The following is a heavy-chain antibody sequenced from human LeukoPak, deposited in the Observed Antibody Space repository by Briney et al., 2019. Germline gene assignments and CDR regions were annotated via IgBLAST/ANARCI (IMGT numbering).Heavy chain of an antibody. D-gene: IGHD3-10*01. Sequence: SETLSLTCTVSGGSISSYYWSWIRQPPGKGLEWIGYIYYSGSTNYNPSLKSRVTISVDTSKNQFSLKLSSVTAADTAVYYCAREVEGGSGSYLIGYYFDYWGQGTLVTVSS. CDR3: AREVEGGSGSYLIGYYFDY. CDR2: IYYSGST. J-gene: IGHJ4*02. V-gene: IGHV4-59*01. CDR1: GGSISSYY.